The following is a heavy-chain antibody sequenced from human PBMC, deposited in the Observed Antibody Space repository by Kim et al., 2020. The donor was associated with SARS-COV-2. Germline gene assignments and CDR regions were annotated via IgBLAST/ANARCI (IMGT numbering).Heavy chain of an antibody. Sequence: SVKVSCKASGGTFSSYAISWVRQAPGQGLEWMGGIIPIFGTGKYRQKFQGRVTITADESTSTAYMELSSLRSEDTAVYYCARSIGYDSYYYYSMDVWGRGTTVTVSS. CDR3: ARSIGYDSYYYYSMDV. CDR2: IIPIFGTG. CDR1: GGTFSSYA. V-gene: IGHV1-69*13. J-gene: IGHJ6*02. D-gene: IGHD5-12*01.